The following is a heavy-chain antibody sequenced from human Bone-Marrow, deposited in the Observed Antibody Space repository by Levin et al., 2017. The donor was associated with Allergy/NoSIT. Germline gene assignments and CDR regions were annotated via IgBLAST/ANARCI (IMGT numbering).Heavy chain of an antibody. Sequence: PGGSLRLSCAASGFIFSRFGMSWVRQTPGKGLEWVSSISASGGNTDYADSVKGRFTISRDNSRNTLYLQMNSLRAEDTAVYYCAKGVIFYYYYGMDVWGQGTTVTVSS. CDR1: GFIFSRFG. CDR2: ISASGGNT. D-gene: IGHD3-16*02. J-gene: IGHJ6*02. V-gene: IGHV3-23*01. CDR3: AKGVIFYYYYGMDV.